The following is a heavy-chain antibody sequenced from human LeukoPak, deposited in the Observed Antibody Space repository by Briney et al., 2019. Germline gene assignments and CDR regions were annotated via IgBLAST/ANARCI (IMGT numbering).Heavy chain of an antibody. J-gene: IGHJ4*02. D-gene: IGHD5-18*01. CDR2: IRYDRSNK. V-gene: IGHV3-30*02. CDR1: GFTFSTYG. Sequence: GGSLRLSCAASGFTFSTYGMHWVRQAPGRGLEWVAFIRYDRSNKYYADSVKGRFTISRDNSKNTLYLQMNSLRAEDTAVYYCAKNNGYSYVQFDYWGQGTLVTVSS. CDR3: AKNNGYSYVQFDY.